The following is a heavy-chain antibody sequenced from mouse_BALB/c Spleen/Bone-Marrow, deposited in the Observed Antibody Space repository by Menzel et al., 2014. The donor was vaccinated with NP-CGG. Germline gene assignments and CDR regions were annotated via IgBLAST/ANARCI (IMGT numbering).Heavy chain of an antibody. CDR1: GFNIKDPY. CDR2: IDPANGNT. V-gene: IGHV14-3*02. D-gene: IGHD1-1*01. CDR3: APYYYGRWFTY. Sequence: DVQLVESGAELVKPGASVKLSCTASGFNIKDPYMHWVKQRPEQGLEWIGRIDPANGNTKYDPKFQGKATITADTSSNTAYLQLGSLTSEDTAVYYCAPYYYGRWFTYWGQGTLVTVSA. J-gene: IGHJ3*01.